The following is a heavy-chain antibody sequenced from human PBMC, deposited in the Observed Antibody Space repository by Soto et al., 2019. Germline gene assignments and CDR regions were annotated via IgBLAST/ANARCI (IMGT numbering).Heavy chain of an antibody. CDR2: ISYDGSNK. Sequence: QVQLVESGGGVVQPGRSLRLSCAASGFTFSSYAMHWVRQAPGKGLEWVAVISYDGSNKYYADSVKGRFTISRENSKNTLYLQMDSRRAEDTAVYYCARDYYRFNSGYGFSMDVWGQGTTVTVSS. CDR1: GFTFSSYA. CDR3: ARDYYRFNSGYGFSMDV. V-gene: IGHV3-30-3*01. J-gene: IGHJ6*02. D-gene: IGHD5-12*01.